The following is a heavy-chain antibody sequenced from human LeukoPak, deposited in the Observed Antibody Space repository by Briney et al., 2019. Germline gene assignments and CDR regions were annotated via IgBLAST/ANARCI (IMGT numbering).Heavy chain of an antibody. CDR2: IYYSGST. Sequence: PSETLSLTCTVSGGSISSGDYYWSWIRQPPGKGLEWIGYIYYSGSTYYNPSLKSRVTISVDTSKNQFSLKLSSVTAADTAVYYCARQYQLLRHYYYYYYMDVWGKGTTVTVSS. D-gene: IGHD2-2*01. CDR3: ARQYQLLRHYYYYYYMDV. J-gene: IGHJ6*03. V-gene: IGHV4-30-4*08. CDR1: GGSISSGDYY.